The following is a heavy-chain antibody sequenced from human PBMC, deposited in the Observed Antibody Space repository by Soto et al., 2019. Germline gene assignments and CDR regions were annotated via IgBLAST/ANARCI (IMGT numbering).Heavy chain of an antibody. CDR2: IYYSGST. Sequence: SETLSLTCTVSGGSISSSSYYWGWIRQPPGKGLEWIGSIYYSGSTYYNPSLKSRVTISVDTSKNQFSLKLSSVTAADTAVYYCARPIAAAGIQTHFDYRGQGTLVTVSS. V-gene: IGHV4-39*01. D-gene: IGHD6-13*01. J-gene: IGHJ4*02. CDR3: ARPIAAAGIQTHFDY. CDR1: GGSISSSSYY.